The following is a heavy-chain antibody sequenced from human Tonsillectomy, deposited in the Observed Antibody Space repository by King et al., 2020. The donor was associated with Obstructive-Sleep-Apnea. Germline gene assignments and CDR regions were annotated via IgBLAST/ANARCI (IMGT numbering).Heavy chain of an antibody. Sequence: VQLVESGGGVVQPGRSLRLSCAASGFTFSSYGMHWVRQAPGKGLEWVAVISYDGSNKYYADSVKGRFTISRDNSKNTLYLQMNSLRAEDTAVYYCAKDQDVVVVAATQGFDYWGQGTLVTVSS. D-gene: IGHD2-15*01. V-gene: IGHV3-30*18. CDR2: ISYDGSNK. CDR3: AKDQDVVVVAATQGFDY. J-gene: IGHJ4*02. CDR1: GFTFSSYG.